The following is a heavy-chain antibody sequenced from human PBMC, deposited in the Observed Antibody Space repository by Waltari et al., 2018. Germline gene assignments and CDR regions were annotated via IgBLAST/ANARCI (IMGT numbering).Heavy chain of an antibody. Sequence: LLDSGGAWFRLGGPCTLPCQASDFTSVTKAINWVRQAPGKGLEWVSSISVSDATSYSDAVKSRFTISRNYYDNTLYLLMDSLRADDTAVFFCATPFYTCNVPLNSWGQGTPVTVSS. CDR1: DFTSVTKA. D-gene: IGHD2-2*02. CDR2: ISVSDAT. V-gene: IGHV3-23*01. J-gene: IGHJ4*02. CDR3: ATPFYTCNVPLNS.